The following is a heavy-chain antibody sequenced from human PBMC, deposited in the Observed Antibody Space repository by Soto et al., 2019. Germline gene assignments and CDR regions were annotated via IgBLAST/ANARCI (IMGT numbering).Heavy chain of an antibody. CDR1: GFTFSDYY. D-gene: IGHD5-18*01. CDR3: ARDRLQLWSYYFDY. J-gene: IGHJ4*02. V-gene: IGHV3-11*04. CDR2: ISSSSSTI. Sequence: GVSLRLSCAASGFTFSDYYMSWIRQAPGKGLEWVSYISSSSSTIYYADSVKGRFTISRDNAKNSLHLQMNSLRYEDTAVYYCARDRLQLWSYYFDYWGQGTLVTVSS.